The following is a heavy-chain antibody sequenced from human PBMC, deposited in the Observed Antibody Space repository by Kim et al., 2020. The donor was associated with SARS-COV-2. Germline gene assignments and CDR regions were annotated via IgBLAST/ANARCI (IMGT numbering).Heavy chain of an antibody. CDR3: ARVLVGVVAATPSDY. D-gene: IGHD2-15*01. Sequence: GGSLRLSCAASGFTFSSYAMHWVRQAPGKGLEWVAVISYDGSNKYYADSVKGRFTISRDNSKNTLYLQMNSLRAEDTAVYYCARVLVGVVAATPSDYWGQGTLVTVSS. J-gene: IGHJ4*02. CDR2: ISYDGSNK. V-gene: IGHV3-30-3*01. CDR1: GFTFSSYA.